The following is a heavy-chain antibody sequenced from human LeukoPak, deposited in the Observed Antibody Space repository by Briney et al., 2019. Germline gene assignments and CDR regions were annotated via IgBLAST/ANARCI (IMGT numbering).Heavy chain of an antibody. V-gene: IGHV4-4*07. J-gene: IGHJ4*02. CDR1: GGSISSYY. D-gene: IGHD3-10*01. CDR3: ARVGSITMVRGVLDY. CDR2: IYSTGST. Sequence: SETLSLTCTVSGGSISSYYWSWIRQPAGKGLEWIGRIYSTGSTNYNPSLKSRVTISVDTSKNQFSLKLSFVTAADTAVYYCARVGSITMVRGVLDYWGQGTLVTVSS.